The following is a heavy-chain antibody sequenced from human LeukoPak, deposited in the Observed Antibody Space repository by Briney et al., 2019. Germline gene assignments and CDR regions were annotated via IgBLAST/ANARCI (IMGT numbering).Heavy chain of an antibody. J-gene: IGHJ4*02. CDR3: TTDTKRGSYFGGVDY. D-gene: IGHD1-26*01. CDR1: GFTFSNAW. V-gene: IGHV3-15*01. Sequence: GGSLRLSCAASGFTFSNAWMSWVRQAPGKGLEWVGRIKSKTDGGTTDYAAPVKGRFTISRDDSKNTLYLQMNSLKTEDTAVYYCTTDTKRGSYFGGVDYWGQGTLVTVSS. CDR2: IKSKTDGGTT.